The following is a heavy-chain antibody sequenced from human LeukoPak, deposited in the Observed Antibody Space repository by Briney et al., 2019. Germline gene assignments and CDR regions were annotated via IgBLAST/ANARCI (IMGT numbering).Heavy chain of an antibody. V-gene: IGHV1-18*01. CDR2: ISAYNGNT. Sequence: ASVKVSCKASGYTFTSYGISWVRQAPGQGLEWMVWISAYNGNTNYAQKFQGRVTVTTDTSTSTAYMELRSLRSDDTAVYYCARDKLEDYVWGSYSSGGGYMDVWGKGTTVTVSS. D-gene: IGHD3-16*01. J-gene: IGHJ6*03. CDR3: ARDKLEDYVWGSYSSGGGYMDV. CDR1: GYTFTSYG.